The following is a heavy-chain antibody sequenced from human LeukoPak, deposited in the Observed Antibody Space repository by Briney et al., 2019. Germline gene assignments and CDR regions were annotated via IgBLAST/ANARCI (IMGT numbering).Heavy chain of an antibody. Sequence: ASVKVSCKASGYTFSGYYMHWVRQAPGQGLEWMGIINPSGGSTSYAQKFQGRVTMTRDTSTSTVYMELSSLRSEDTAVYYCARDSGMVRGTVDYWGQGTLVTVSS. CDR3: ARDSGMVRGTVDY. D-gene: IGHD3-10*01. J-gene: IGHJ4*02. CDR2: INPSGGST. CDR1: GYTFSGYY. V-gene: IGHV1-46*01.